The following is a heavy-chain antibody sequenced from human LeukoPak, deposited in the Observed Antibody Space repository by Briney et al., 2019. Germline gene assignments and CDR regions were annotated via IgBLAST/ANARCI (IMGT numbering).Heavy chain of an antibody. D-gene: IGHD3-10*01. CDR3: AKDWKFYYVSGSFFPDN. J-gene: IGHJ4*02. V-gene: IGHV3-48*02. CDR1: GYTFSSYS. CDR2: ISSSSSII. Sequence: PGGSLRLSCAASGYTFSSYSMNWVRHAPGKGLEWVSYISSSSSIIHYSDSVKGRFTISRDNAKNSLYLQMNSLRDEDTAVYFCAKDWKFYYVSGSFFPDNWGQGTLVTVSS.